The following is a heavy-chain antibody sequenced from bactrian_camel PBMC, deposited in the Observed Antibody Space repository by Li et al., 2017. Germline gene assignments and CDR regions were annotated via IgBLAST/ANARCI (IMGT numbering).Heavy chain of an antibody. J-gene: IGHJ4*01. CDR3: AARLCGALGSLAAHLYTN. V-gene: IGHV3S1*01. D-gene: IGHD5*01. Sequence: VQLVESGGGSVQPGGSLTLSCVPSGTADRRYWMAWFRQAPGKEREGVAAIDSDGTTSIADSVKGRFTISKDDAKDTLYLQMNGLKPEDTGMYYCAARLCGALGSLAAHLYTNWGQGTQVTVS. CDR1: GTADRRYW. CDR2: IDSDGTT.